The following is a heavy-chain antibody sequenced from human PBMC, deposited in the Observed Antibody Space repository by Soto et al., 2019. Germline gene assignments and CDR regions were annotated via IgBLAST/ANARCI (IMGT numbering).Heavy chain of an antibody. D-gene: IGHD2-2*01. V-gene: IGHV1-69*02. Sequence: QVQLVQSGAEVKKPGSSVKVSCKASGGTFSSYTISWVRQAPGQGLEWMGRIIPILGIANYAQKFQGRVTITADTSTSTAYMELSSLRSEDTAVYYCASYCSSTSCSYYYYGMDVWGQGTTVTVSS. J-gene: IGHJ6*02. CDR3: ASYCSSTSCSYYYYGMDV. CDR2: IIPILGIA. CDR1: GGTFSSYT.